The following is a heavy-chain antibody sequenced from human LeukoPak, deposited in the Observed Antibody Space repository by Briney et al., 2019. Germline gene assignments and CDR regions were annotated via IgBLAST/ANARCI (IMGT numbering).Heavy chain of an antibody. CDR2: ISSSGSTI. D-gene: IGHD1-26*01. CDR3: ARVALIVGATSLDY. J-gene: IGHJ4*02. V-gene: IGHV3-11*01. CDR1: GFTFSDYY. Sequence: KPGGSLRLSCAASGFTFSDYYMSWIRQAPGKGLEWVSYISSSGSTIYYADSVKGRFTVSRDNAKNSLYLQMNSLRAEDTAVYYCARVALIVGATSLDYWGREPWSPSPQ.